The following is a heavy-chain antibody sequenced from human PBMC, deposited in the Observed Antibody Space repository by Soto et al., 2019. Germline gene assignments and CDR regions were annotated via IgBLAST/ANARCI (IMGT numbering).Heavy chain of an antibody. CDR1: GFTFSSYA. CDR2: ISGSGGST. J-gene: IGHJ4*02. CDR3: AKDVVLVGIQPTLNDY. V-gene: IGHV3-23*01. D-gene: IGHD2-2*01. Sequence: GGSLRLSCAASGFTFSSYAMSWVRQAPGKGLEWVSAISGSGGSTYYADSVKGRFTISRDNSKNTLYLQMNSLRAEDTAVYYCAKDVVLVGIQPTLNDYWGQGTLVTVSS.